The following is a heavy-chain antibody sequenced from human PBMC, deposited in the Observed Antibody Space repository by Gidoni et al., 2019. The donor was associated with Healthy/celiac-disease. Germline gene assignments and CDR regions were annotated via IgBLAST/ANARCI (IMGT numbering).Heavy chain of an antibody. J-gene: IGHJ6*02. CDR3: ARDSRYYYDPYYYYGMDV. V-gene: IGHV4-4*07. CDR2: LYTSGST. D-gene: IGHD3-22*01. CDR1: GGSISRSY. Sequence: QVQLQESGPGLVKPSETLSLTCTVSGGSISRSYWSWIRQPAGKGLEWIGRLYTSGSTNYNPSLKSRVTMSVDTSKNQFSLKLSSVTAADTAVYYCARDSRYYYDPYYYYGMDVWGQGTTVTVSS.